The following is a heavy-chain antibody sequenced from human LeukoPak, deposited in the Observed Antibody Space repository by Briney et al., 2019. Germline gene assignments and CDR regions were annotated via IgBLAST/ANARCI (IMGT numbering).Heavy chain of an antibody. D-gene: IGHD3-10*01. CDR2: ISGSGGGT. CDR3: ARSIYASGSYYAFDI. V-gene: IGHV3-23*01. Sequence: GGSLRLSCAASGFTFSTYAMSWVRQAPGNGREWVSAISGSGGGTYYADSVKGRFTISRDNSKNTLSLQMNSLRAEDTAVFYCARSIYASGSYYAFDIWGQGTMVTVSS. CDR1: GFTFSTYA. J-gene: IGHJ3*02.